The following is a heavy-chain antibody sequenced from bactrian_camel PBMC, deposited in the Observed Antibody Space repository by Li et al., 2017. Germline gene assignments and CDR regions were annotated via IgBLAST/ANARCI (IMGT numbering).Heavy chain of an antibody. CDR1: GDTFSGRC. J-gene: IGHJ6*01. CDR3: APGTRIIVGDYCDGITA. Sequence: HVQLVESGGGSVQSGGSLRLSCAASGDTFSGRCVAWFRQAPGKEREGVAAIAGDGAATYYAKSVRGRFTISQDNAKNIIYLQMSSLTPDDTAMYYCAPGTRIIVGDYCDGITAWGQGTQVTVS. D-gene: IGHD3*01. V-gene: IGHV3S1*01. CDR2: IAGDGAAT.